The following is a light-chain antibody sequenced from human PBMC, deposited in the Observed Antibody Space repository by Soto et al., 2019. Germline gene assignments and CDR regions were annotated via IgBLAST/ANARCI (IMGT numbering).Light chain of an antibody. V-gene: IGKV1-39*01. CDR2: DAS. Sequence: DIQMTQSPSSLSASVGDRVTITCRASQRISTYLNWYQQKPGKAPKFLIYDASHLQTGVPSRFRGTGSATHFTLTISSLQPEDFATYYCQQSYRAVTFGQGTRLE. CDR1: QRISTY. CDR3: QQSYRAVT. J-gene: IGKJ5*01.